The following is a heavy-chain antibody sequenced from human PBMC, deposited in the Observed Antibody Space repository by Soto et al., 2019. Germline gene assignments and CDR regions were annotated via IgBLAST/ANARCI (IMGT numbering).Heavy chain of an antibody. D-gene: IGHD2-8*01. CDR1: GVSISSSIYY. CDR2: IYYSGST. V-gene: IGHV4-39*01. CDR3: ARLGYCTNGVCYGWFDP. Sequence: SETLSLTCTVSGVSISSSIYYWGWIRQPPGKGLEWIGSIYYSGSTYYNPSLKSRVTISVDTSKNQFSLKLSSVTAADTAVYYCARLGYCTNGVCYGWFDPWGQGTLVTVSS. J-gene: IGHJ5*02.